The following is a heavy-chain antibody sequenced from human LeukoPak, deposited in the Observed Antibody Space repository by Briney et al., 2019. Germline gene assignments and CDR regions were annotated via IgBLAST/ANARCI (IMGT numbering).Heavy chain of an antibody. Sequence: GGSLRLSCAASGFTFTIYAMNWVRQAPGKGLEWVSAISSSGGSTYYADSVKGRFTISRDNSKNTLYLQMNSLRAEDTAVYYCAKDLVGGGYLTSTFDYWGQGSLVTVSS. V-gene: IGHV3-23*01. J-gene: IGHJ4*02. CDR1: GFTFTIYA. D-gene: IGHD5-12*01. CDR3: AKDLVGGGYLTSTFDY. CDR2: ISSSGGST.